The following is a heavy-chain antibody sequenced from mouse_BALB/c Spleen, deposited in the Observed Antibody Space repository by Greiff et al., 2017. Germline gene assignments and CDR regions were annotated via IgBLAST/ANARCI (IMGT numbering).Heavy chain of an antibody. CDR3: ARVDGYYVNFDY. CDR1: GFTFSSYA. CDR2: ISSGGST. Sequence: EVMLVESGGGLVKPGGSLKLSCAASGFTFSSYAMSWVRQTPEKRLEWVASISSGGSTYYPDSVKGRFTISRDNARNILYLQMSSLRSEDTAMYYCARVDGYYVNFDYWGQGTTLTVSS. J-gene: IGHJ2*01. D-gene: IGHD2-3*01. V-gene: IGHV5-6-5*01.